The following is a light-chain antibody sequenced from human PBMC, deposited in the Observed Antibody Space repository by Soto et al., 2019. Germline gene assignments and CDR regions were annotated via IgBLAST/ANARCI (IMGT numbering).Light chain of an antibody. V-gene: IGKV3-15*01. CDR2: GAS. CDR3: QQYNNWPLT. CDR1: QSVNSN. J-gene: IGKJ4*01. Sequence: ETVMTQSPATLSVSPGERATLSCRASQSVNSNLAWYQQKLGQAPRVLIYGASTRATGIPDRFSGSGSGTEFILTISSLQSEDFAVYYCQQYNNWPLTCGGGTKGDIK.